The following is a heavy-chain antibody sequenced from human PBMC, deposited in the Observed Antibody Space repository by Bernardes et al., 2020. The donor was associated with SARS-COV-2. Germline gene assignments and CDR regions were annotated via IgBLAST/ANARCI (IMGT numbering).Heavy chain of an antibody. CDR3: AKDMTYTSSCFDY. CDR2: TIGSGETA. J-gene: IGHJ4*02. Sequence: GWSLRLSCAASGFIFGSFAMSWVRQAPGKGLEWVSATIGSGETAYYTKSVKGRFTISRDNSKNTLYLQMSSLRAEDTAVYYCAKDMTYTSSCFDYWGQGALVTVSS. CDR1: GFIFGSFA. V-gene: IGHV3-23*01. D-gene: IGHD6-13*01.